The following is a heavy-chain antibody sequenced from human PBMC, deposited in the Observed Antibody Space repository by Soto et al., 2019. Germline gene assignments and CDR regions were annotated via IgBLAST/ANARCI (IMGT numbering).Heavy chain of an antibody. CDR2: IYHSGST. Sequence: QVQLQESGPGLVKPSQTLSLTCTVSGGSISSGDYYWSWIRQPPGKGLEWIGYIYHSGSTYYNPSLKSRLTISGNTSKNQFSLRLSSVTAADTAVYYCAGERPGGARLEPWGQGTLVTVSS. CDR1: GGSISSGDYY. CDR3: AGERPGGARLEP. V-gene: IGHV4-30-4*01. D-gene: IGHD2-15*01. J-gene: IGHJ5*02.